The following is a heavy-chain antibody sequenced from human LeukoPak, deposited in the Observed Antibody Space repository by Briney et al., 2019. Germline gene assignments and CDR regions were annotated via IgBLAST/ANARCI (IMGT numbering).Heavy chain of an antibody. CDR1: GFIFSSYA. J-gene: IGHJ4*02. CDR3: AKFHRMLIGYFDS. CDR2: ISGSGGST. Sequence: GGSLRLSCAASGFIFSSYAMSWVRQAPGKGLEWVSTISGSGGSTYYADSVKGRFTISRDNSKNTLFLQMNSLRAEDTAVYYCAKFHRMLIGYFDSWGQGTLVTVSS. V-gene: IGHV3-23*01. D-gene: IGHD3-16*01.